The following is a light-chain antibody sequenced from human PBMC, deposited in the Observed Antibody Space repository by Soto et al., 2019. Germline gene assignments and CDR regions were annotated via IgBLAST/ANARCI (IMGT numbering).Light chain of an antibody. J-gene: IGKJ1*01. V-gene: IGKV1-27*01. CDR3: QKYNSAPWT. CDR2: AAS. Sequence: DIQMTQSPSSLSASVGDRVTITCRASQVINNYLAWYQQKPGKVPKLLIYAASTLQSGVPFRFSGSGSGTDFTLTISSLQPEDVATYYCQKYNSAPWTFGQGTTVEIK. CDR1: QVINNY.